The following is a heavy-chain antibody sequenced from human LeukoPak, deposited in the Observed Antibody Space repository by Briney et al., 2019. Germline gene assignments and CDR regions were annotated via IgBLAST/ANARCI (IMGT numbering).Heavy chain of an antibody. CDR3: ARVFGFEGAKTNFDY. J-gene: IGHJ4*02. V-gene: IGHV1-18*01. Sequence: GASVKVSCKASGYTFTSYGISWVRQAPGQGLEWMGWISAYNGNTNYAQKLQGRVTMTTDTSTSTAYMELRSLRSDDTAVYYCARVFGFEGAKTNFDYWGQGTLVTVSS. D-gene: IGHD1-26*01. CDR2: ISAYNGNT. CDR1: GYTFTSYG.